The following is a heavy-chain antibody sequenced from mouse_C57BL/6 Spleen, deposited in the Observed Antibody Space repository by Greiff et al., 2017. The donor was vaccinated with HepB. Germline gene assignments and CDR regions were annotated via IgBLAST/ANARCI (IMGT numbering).Heavy chain of an antibody. CDR1: GYTFTSYG. CDR2: IYPRSGNT. V-gene: IGHV1-81*01. D-gene: IGHD1-1*01. Sequence: QVQLKESGAELARPGASVKLSCKASGYTFTSYGISWVKQRTGQGLEWIGEIYPRSGNTYYNEKFKGKATLTADKSSSTAYMELRSLTSEDSAVYFCARPIYYYGSSDVGYFDYWGQGTTLTVSS. J-gene: IGHJ2*01. CDR3: ARPIYYYGSSDVGYFDY.